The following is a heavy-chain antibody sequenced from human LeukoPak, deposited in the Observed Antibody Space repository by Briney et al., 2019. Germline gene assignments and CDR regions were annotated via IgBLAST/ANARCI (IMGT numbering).Heavy chain of an antibody. D-gene: IGHD5-24*01. CDR3: ARETPRRGETRDDYR. CDR2: IKQDGNEK. J-gene: IGHJ4*02. CDR1: GFNFSSYW. V-gene: IGHV3-7*01. Sequence: QAGGSLRLSCAASGFNFSSYWMSWVRQAPGKGLEWVANIKQDGNEKYYVDSVKGRFTISRDNPKNLLFLQINSLRVEDTAVYYCARETPRRGETRDDYRWGQGTVVTVSS.